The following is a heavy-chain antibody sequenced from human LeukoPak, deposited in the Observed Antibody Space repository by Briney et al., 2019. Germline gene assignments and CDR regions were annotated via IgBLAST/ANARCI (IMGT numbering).Heavy chain of an antibody. Sequence: SETLSLTCAVYGGSFSGYYWSWIRRPPGKGLEWIGEINHSGSTNYNPSLKSRVTISVDTSKNQFSLKLSSVTAADTAVYYCARERHYYDKYYGMDVWGQGTTVTVSS. CDR3: ARERHYYDKYYGMDV. V-gene: IGHV4-34*01. D-gene: IGHD3-22*01. CDR2: INHSGST. CDR1: GGSFSGYY. J-gene: IGHJ6*02.